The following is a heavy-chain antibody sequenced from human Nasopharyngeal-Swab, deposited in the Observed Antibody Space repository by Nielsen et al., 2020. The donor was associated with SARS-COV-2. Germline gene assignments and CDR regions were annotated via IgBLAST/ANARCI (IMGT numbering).Heavy chain of an antibody. V-gene: IGHV5-51*01. J-gene: IGHJ6*02. CDR3: ARQQWLVENYYYGMDV. Sequence: GESLKISCKGSGYSFTSYWIGWVRQMPGKGLEWMGIIYPGDSDTRYSPSFQGQVTISADKSISTAYLRWSSLKASDTAMYYCARQQWLVENYYYGMDVWGQGTTVTVSS. D-gene: IGHD6-19*01. CDR2: IYPGDSDT. CDR1: GYSFTSYW.